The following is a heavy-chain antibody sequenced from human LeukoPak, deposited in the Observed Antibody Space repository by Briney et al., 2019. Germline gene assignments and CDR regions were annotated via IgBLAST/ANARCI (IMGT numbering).Heavy chain of an antibody. V-gene: IGHV3-30*03. D-gene: IGHD6-19*01. CDR2: ISYDGSNK. Sequence: PGGSLRLSCAASGFTFSSYSMNWVRQAPGKGLEWVAVISYDGSNKYYADSVKGRFTISRDNSKNTLYLQMNSLRAEDTAVYYCASGWGSSSGWYYDWGQGTLVTVSS. J-gene: IGHJ4*02. CDR1: GFTFSSYS. CDR3: ASGWGSSSGWYYD.